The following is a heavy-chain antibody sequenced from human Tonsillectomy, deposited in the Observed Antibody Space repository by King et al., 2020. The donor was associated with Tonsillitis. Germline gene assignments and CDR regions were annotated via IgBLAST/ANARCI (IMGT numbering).Heavy chain of an antibody. Sequence: QLVQSGGGAVQPGRSLRLSCAASGFTFSIYGMHWVRQAPGKGLEWVAVISYDGSNKYYADSVKGRFTISRDNSKNTLYLQMNSLRAEDTAVYYCARDLSYNYYYGMDVWGQGTTVTVSS. CDR3: ARDLSYNYYYGMDV. CDR2: ISYDGSNK. D-gene: IGHD3-10*01. J-gene: IGHJ6*02. CDR1: GFTFSIYG. V-gene: IGHV3-33*05.